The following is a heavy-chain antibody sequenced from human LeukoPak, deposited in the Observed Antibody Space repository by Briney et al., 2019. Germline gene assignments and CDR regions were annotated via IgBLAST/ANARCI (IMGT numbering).Heavy chain of an antibody. D-gene: IGHD3-10*01. Sequence: GGSLRLSCSASGFTFDDYAMHWVRQAPGKGLEWVSGISWNSGSIGYAASVKGRFTISRDNAKNSLYLQMNSLSAEDTAVYYCARSGWFGELGFDYWGQGTLVTVSS. CDR3: ARSGWFGELGFDY. CDR2: ISWNSGSI. V-gene: IGHV3-9*01. CDR1: GFTFDDYA. J-gene: IGHJ4*02.